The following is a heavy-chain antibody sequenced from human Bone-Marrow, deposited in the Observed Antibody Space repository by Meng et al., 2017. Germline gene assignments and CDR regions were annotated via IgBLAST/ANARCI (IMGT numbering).Heavy chain of an antibody. CDR1: GFTFSNAW. D-gene: IGHD3-22*01. Sequence: GESLKISCAASGFTFSNAWMSWVRQAPGKGLEWVGRIKSKTDGGTTDYAAPVKGRFTISRDDSKNTLYLHMNSLKTEDTAVYYCSTAHYYDSSGILGGANSAFDIWGQGTMVTV. CDR3: STAHYYDSSGILGGANSAFDI. J-gene: IGHJ3*02. CDR2: IKSKTDGGTT. V-gene: IGHV3-15*01.